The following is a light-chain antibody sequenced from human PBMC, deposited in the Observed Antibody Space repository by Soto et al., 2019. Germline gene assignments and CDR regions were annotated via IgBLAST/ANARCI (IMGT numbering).Light chain of an antibody. CDR2: EVS. CDR3: SSYPSSSTPV. J-gene: IGLJ3*02. V-gene: IGLV2-14*01. Sequence: QSVLTQPASVSGSPGQSSTISCTGTSSDVGGYNYVSWYQQHPGKAPKLMIYEVSNRPSGVSNRFSGSKSGNTASLTISGLQAEDEADYYCSSYPSSSTPVFGGGTKLTVL. CDR1: SSDVGGYNY.